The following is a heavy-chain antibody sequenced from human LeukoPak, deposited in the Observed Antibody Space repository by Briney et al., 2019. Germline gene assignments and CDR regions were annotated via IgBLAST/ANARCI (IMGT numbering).Heavy chain of an antibody. D-gene: IGHD1-1*01. CDR3: ARDECEPWEFYAERGFDP. V-gene: IGHV3-7*01. CDR2: IKQDGSEK. Sequence: GGSLRLSCAASGFTFSSYLMSWVRPAPGKGLEWVANIKQDGSEKYYVDSVKGRFTISRDNAKNSLYLQMNSLRAEDTAVYYCARDECEPWEFYAERGFDPWGQGTLVTVSS. CDR1: GFTFSSYL. J-gene: IGHJ5*02.